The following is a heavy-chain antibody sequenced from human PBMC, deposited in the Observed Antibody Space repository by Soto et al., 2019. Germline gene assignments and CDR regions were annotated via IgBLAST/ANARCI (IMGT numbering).Heavy chain of an antibody. D-gene: IGHD3-22*01. CDR3: AKDVGSYYYDTSAYHYDY. CDR1: GFIFEDYA. Sequence: GGSLRLSCVASGFIFEDYAMNWVRQGPGKGLEWVSGIRWNSGTIGYADAVKGRFTISRDNAKNSLHLQMNSLRAEDTALYYCAKDVGSYYYDTSAYHYDYWGRGTQVTVSS. CDR2: IRWNSGTI. V-gene: IGHV3-9*01. J-gene: IGHJ4*02.